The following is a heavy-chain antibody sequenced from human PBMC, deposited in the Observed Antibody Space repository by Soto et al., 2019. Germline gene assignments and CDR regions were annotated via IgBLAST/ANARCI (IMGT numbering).Heavy chain of an antibody. Sequence: EVQLVESGGCLAQPGGSVRLSCAASGFTFSSYEMNWVRQAPGKTLEWVSYISSAGDSSYYADSVKSRFTISRDNAKKSLYLQMNSLRVEDTAVYYCARVYCSTTTCHVQAFDSWGQGTLVTVSS. CDR1: GFTFSSYE. CDR2: ISSAGDSS. CDR3: ARVYCSTTTCHVQAFDS. J-gene: IGHJ4*02. V-gene: IGHV3-48*03. D-gene: IGHD2-2*01.